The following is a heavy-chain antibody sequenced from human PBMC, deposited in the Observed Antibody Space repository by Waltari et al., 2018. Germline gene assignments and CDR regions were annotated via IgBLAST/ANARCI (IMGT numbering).Heavy chain of an antibody. J-gene: IGHJ4*02. CDR3: ARDNWGTVVTTTLYS. Sequence: EVKLVESGGGLVEPGGSLRLSCAASGFTFSSYSMNWVRKAPGKGLEWVSSISSSSRYIYYADSVKGRFTISRDDAKSSLYLQMSSLRDEDTAVYYCARDNWGTVVTTTLYSWGQGTLVTVSS. CDR1: GFTFSSYS. D-gene: IGHD7-27*01. V-gene: IGHV3-21*01. CDR2: ISSSSRYI.